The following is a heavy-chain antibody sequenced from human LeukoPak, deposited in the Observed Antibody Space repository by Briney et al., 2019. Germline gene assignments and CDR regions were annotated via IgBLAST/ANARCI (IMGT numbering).Heavy chain of an antibody. D-gene: IGHD5-18*01. CDR3: ATQLRTIQLWSVDI. Sequence: GGSLRLSCAASGFTFSSYAMHWVRQAPGKGLEWVAVISYDGSNKYYADSVKGRFTISRDNSKNTLYLQMNSLRAEDTAVYYCATQLRTIQLWSVDIWGQGTMVTVSS. CDR2: ISYDGSNK. CDR1: GFTFSSYA. J-gene: IGHJ3*02. V-gene: IGHV3-30-3*01.